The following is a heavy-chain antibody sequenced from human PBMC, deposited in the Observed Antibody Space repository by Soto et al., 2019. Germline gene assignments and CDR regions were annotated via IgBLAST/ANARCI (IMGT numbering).Heavy chain of an antibody. D-gene: IGHD1-26*01. CDR3: AKGQGELLAERDWFDP. V-gene: IGHV3-23*01. CDR2: ISGSGGST. J-gene: IGHJ5*02. CDR1: RFTFSSYA. Sequence: EVQLLESGGGLVQPGGSLRLSCAASRFTFSSYAMSWVRQAPGKGLEWVSVISGSGGSTYYADSVKGRFTISRDNSKNTLYLQRNSLRAEDTAVYYCAKGQGELLAERDWFDPWGQGTLVTVSS.